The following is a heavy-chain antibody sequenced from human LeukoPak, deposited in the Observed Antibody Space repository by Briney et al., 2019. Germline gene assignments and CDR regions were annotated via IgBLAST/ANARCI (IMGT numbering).Heavy chain of an antibody. Sequence: ASVKVSCKASGYTFTDYYIQWVQQAPRQGLEWMRWVNPNSGDTNHAHKFQGRVTMTSDTSISTAYMDLSRVRSDDTDVYSCAVLFSSTWYRFDSWGQGTLVTVPS. D-gene: IGHD6-13*01. J-gene: IGHJ4*02. V-gene: IGHV1-2*02. CDR1: GYTFTDYY. CDR2: VNPNSGDT. CDR3: AVLFSSTWYRFDS.